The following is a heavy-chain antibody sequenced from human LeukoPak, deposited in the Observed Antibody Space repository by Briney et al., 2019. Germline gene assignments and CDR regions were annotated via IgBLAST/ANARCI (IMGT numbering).Heavy chain of an antibody. CDR1: GYSFTSYW. CDR2: IYPGDSDT. J-gene: IGHJ4*02. D-gene: IGHD3-22*01. Sequence: GESLKISCKGSGYSFTSYWIGWVRQMPGKGLEWMGMIYPGDSDTRYSPSFQGQVTISADKSISTAYLQWSSLKASDTAMYYCARHRKYYYDSSGLDYWGQGTLVTVSS. V-gene: IGHV5-51*01. CDR3: ARHRKYYYDSSGLDY.